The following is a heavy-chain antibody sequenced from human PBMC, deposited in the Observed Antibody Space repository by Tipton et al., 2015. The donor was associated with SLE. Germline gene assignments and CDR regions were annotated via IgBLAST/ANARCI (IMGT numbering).Heavy chain of an antibody. CDR1: GGSISSSSYY. CDR3: ARIFMLYVTPYDAFDI. Sequence: GLVKPSETLSLTCTVSGGSISSSSYYWGWIRQPPGKGLEWIGSIDHSGNAYHNPSLKSRLTMPVDTSKNQFSLKLTSVTAADTAVYYCARIFMLYVTPYDAFDIWGQGTLVTVSS. CDR2: IDHSGNA. J-gene: IGHJ3*02. D-gene: IGHD2-8*01. V-gene: IGHV4-39*01.